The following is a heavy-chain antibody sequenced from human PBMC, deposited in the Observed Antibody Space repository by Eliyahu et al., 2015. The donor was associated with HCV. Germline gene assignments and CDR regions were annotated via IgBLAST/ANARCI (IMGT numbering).Heavy chain of an antibody. Sequence: QVQLVESGGGVVQPGRSLRXSCAASGFTFSSYGXHWVRQAPGKGLEWVAVIWYDGSNKYYADSVKGRFTISRDNSKNTLYLQMNSLRAEDTAVYYCARELMITFGGVIGYYGMDVWGQGTTVTVSS. CDR3: ARELMITFGGVIGYYGMDV. CDR1: GFTFSSYG. CDR2: IWYDGSNK. D-gene: IGHD3-16*01. J-gene: IGHJ6*02. V-gene: IGHV3-33*08.